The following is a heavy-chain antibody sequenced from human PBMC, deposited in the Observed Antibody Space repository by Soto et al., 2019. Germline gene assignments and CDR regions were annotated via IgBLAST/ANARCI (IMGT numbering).Heavy chain of an antibody. CDR1: GYTFTSYD. V-gene: IGHV1-8*01. J-gene: IGHJ3*02. CDR3: AVVPAAIALSAAFDI. D-gene: IGHD2-2*01. Sequence: GASVKVSCKASGYTFTSYDINWVRQATGQGLEWMGWMNPNSGNTGYAQKFQGRVTMTRNTSISKAYMELSSLRSEDTAVYYCAVVPAAIALSAAFDIWRHGTMVPVSS. CDR2: MNPNSGNT.